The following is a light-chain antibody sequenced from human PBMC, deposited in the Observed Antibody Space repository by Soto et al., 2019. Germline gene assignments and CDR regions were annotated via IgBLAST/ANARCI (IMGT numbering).Light chain of an antibody. V-gene: IGKV3-20*01. J-gene: IGKJ1*01. CDR2: GAS. Sequence: EIVLTQSPCTLSLYTGERATLSCRASQSVSSSYLAWYQQKPGQAPRLLIYGASSRATGIPDRFSGSGSGTDFTLTISRLEPEDFAVYYCQQYGSSPWTFGQGTNVDIK. CDR3: QQYGSSPWT. CDR1: QSVSSSY.